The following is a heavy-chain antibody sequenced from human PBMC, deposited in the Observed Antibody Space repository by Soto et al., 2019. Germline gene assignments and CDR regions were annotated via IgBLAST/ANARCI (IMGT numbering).Heavy chain of an antibody. V-gene: IGHV3-30-3*01. J-gene: IGHJ6*02. CDR2: ISYDGSNK. CDR3: ARDSVVVPAHHYYYYYGMDV. CDR1: GFTFSSYA. Sequence: QVQLVESGGGVVQPGRSLRLSCAASGFTFSSYAMHWVRQAPGKGLEWVAVISYDGSNKYYADSVKGRFTISRDNSKNTLYLQMNSLRAEDTAVYYCARDSVVVPAHHYYYYYGMDVWGQGTTVTVSS. D-gene: IGHD2-2*01.